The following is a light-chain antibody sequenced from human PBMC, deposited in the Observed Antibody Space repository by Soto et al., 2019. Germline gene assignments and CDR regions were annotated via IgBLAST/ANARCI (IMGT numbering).Light chain of an antibody. V-gene: IGKV3-15*01. J-gene: IGKJ5*01. Sequence: DIVLTQSLARTSFSPGEKVTVSCKASQSVSRHLAWYKQKPGQAPRLLIYDASTRATGFPDRFSGAGSGTEFTLTIRSLQSEDSAFDYCQQSNKWPITCGQGTRLEIK. CDR1: QSVSRH. CDR3: QQSNKWPIT. CDR2: DAS.